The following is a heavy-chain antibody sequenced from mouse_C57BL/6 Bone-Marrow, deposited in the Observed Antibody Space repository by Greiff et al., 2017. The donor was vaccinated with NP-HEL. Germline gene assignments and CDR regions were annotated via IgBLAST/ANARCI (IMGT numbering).Heavy chain of an antibody. V-gene: IGHV3-8*01. Sequence: EVKVVESGPGLAKPSQTLSLPCSVTGYSITSDYWNWIRKFPGNKLEYMGYISYSGSTYYNPSLKSRISITRDTSKNQYYLQLNSVTTEDTATYYCARWPYYGYDRYFDVWGTGTTVTVSS. CDR1: GYSITSDY. CDR3: ARWPYYGYDRYFDV. D-gene: IGHD2-9*01. CDR2: ISYSGST. J-gene: IGHJ1*03.